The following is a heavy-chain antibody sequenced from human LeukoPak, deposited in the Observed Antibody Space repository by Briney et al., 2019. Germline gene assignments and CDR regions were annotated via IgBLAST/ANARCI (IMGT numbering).Heavy chain of an antibody. Sequence: QAGGSLRLSCAASGFTFSSYAMTWVRQAPGKGLEGVSSIGGSGDGTHYGDSVKGRFTISRDNSKNTLYLQMNSLRAEDTAVYYCAKGLGDFWSGNPNWFDPWGQGTLVTVSS. V-gene: IGHV3-23*01. CDR3: AKGLGDFWSGNPNWFDP. D-gene: IGHD3-3*01. J-gene: IGHJ5*02. CDR1: GFTFSSYA. CDR2: IGGSGDGT.